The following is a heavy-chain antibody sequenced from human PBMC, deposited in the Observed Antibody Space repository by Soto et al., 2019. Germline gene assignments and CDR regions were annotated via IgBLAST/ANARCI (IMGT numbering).Heavy chain of an antibody. V-gene: IGHV3-33*01. CDR2: IWYDGSNK. CDR3: ARDPAVAGTFYGMDV. CDR1: GFTFSSYG. J-gene: IGHJ6*02. Sequence: LRLSCAASGFTFSSYGMHWVRQAPGKGLEWVAVIWYDGSNKYYADSVKGRFTISRDNSKNTLYLQMNSLRAEDTAVYYCARDPAVAGTFYGMDVWGQGTTVTVSS. D-gene: IGHD6-19*01.